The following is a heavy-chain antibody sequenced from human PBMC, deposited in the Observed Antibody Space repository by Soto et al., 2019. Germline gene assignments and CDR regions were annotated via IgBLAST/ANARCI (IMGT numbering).Heavy chain of an antibody. CDR2: IWFDGSNK. CDR3: ASDMGYNYGHPFDY. CDR1: GFTFSGYT. D-gene: IGHD5-18*01. J-gene: IGHJ4*02. V-gene: IGHV3-33*01. Sequence: GGSLRLSCAASGFTFSGYTIHWVRQAPGKGLEWLALIWFDGSNKYYADSVKGRFTISRDNAKNTLYLQMNTLRAEDTAVYYCASDMGYNYGHPFDYWGQGTLVTVSS.